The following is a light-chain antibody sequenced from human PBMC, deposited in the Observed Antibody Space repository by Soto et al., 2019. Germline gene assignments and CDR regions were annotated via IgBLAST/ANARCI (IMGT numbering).Light chain of an antibody. Sequence: EIVLTQSPGTLSLSPGERATLSCRASQSVGRNFLAWYQQKPGQAPRLLIYDASSRATGIPDRFSGSGAGTDFTLPISRLEPEDFAVYYCQQYDSSQLTFGGGTKVEIK. CDR1: QSVGRNF. V-gene: IGKV3-20*01. CDR2: DAS. CDR3: QQYDSSQLT. J-gene: IGKJ4*01.